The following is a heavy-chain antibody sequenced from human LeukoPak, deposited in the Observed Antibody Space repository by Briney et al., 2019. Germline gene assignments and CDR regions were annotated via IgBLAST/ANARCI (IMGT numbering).Heavy chain of an antibody. CDR2: IWYDGSNK. CDR1: GFTFSSYG. V-gene: IGHV3-33*01. Sequence: PGGSLRLSCAASGFTFSSYGMHWVRQAPGKGLEWVAVIWYDGSNKYYADSVKGRFTISRDNSKNTLYLQMNSLRAEDTAVYYCATGNGYGYGYFDYWGQGTLVTVSS. D-gene: IGHD5-18*01. J-gene: IGHJ4*02. CDR3: ATGNGYGYGYFDY.